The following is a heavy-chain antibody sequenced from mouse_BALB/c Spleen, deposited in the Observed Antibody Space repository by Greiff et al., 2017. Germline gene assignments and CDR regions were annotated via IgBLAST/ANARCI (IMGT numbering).Heavy chain of an antibody. D-gene: IGHD4-1*01. CDR1: GYSFTGYY. CDR2: INPYNGAT. J-gene: IGHJ2*01. V-gene: IGHV1-31*01. Sequence: EVHLVESGPELVKPGASVKISCKASGYSFTGYYMHWVKQSHVKSLEWIGRINPYNGATSYNQNFKDKASLTVDKSSSTAYMELHSLTSEDSAVYYCAREGLTVDYWGQGTTLTVSS. CDR3: AREGLTVDY.